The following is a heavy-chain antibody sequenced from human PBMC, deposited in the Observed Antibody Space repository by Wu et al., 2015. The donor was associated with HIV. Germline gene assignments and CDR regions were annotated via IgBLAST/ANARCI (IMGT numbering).Heavy chain of an antibody. CDR1: GGSISSYY. V-gene: IGHV4-59*08. CDR2: IYYSGST. D-gene: IGHD5-24*01. Sequence: QVQLQESGPGLVKPSETLSLTCTVSGGSISSYYWSWIRQPPGKGLEWIGYIYYSGSTNYNPSLKSRVTISVDTSKNQFSLKLSSVTAADTAVYYCARHELGGYNDYWGQGTLVTVSS. CDR3: ARHELGGYNDY. J-gene: IGHJ4*02.